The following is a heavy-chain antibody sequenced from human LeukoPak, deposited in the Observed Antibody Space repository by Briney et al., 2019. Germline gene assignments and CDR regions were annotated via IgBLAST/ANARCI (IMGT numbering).Heavy chain of an antibody. D-gene: IGHD3-16*02. CDR3: ARARTLYDYVWGSYRPGFYFDY. Sequence: SETLSLTCAVSGGSISSGGYSWSWIRQPPGKGLEWIGYIYHSGSTYYNPSLKSRVTISVDRSKNQFSLKLSSVTAADTAVYYCARARTLYDYVWGSYRPGFYFDYWGQGTLVTVSS. J-gene: IGHJ4*02. CDR2: IYHSGST. CDR1: GGSISSGGYS. V-gene: IGHV4-30-2*01.